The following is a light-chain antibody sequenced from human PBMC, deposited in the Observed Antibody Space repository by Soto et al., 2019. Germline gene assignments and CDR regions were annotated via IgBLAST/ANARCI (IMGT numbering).Light chain of an antibody. Sequence: EVVLTQSPATLSLSPGERATLSCRASQSVSSYLAWYQQKPGQAPRLLIYDASNRVTGIPARFSGSASGTDFTLTISSLEPEDFAVYYCQQRTNWPLTFGGGTKVDIK. J-gene: IGKJ4*01. CDR3: QQRTNWPLT. V-gene: IGKV3-11*01. CDR2: DAS. CDR1: QSVSSY.